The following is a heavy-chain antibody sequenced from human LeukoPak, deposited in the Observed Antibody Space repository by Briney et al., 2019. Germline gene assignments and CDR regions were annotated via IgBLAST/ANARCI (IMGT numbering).Heavy chain of an antibody. CDR2: INHGGST. V-gene: IGHV4-34*01. CDR3: ARGRYSSSWYPRDYYYGMDV. D-gene: IGHD6-13*01. CDR1: GGSFSGYY. Sequence: PSETLSLTCAVYGGSFSGYYWSWIRQPPGKGLEWIGEINHGGSTNYNPSLKSRVTISVDTSKNQFSLKLSSVTAADTAVYYCARGRYSSSWYPRDYYYGMDVWGQGTTVTVSS. J-gene: IGHJ6*02.